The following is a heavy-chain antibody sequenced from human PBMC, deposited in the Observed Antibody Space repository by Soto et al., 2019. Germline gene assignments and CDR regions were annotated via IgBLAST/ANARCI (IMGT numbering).Heavy chain of an antibody. Sequence: SVKVSWNDSGRTFSGYAVSWGRLAPGQGLEWMGGIIPIFGTANYAQKFQGRVTITADTSASAAYMELSSLRSEDTAVYYCARGGYFDSSNYLAYWGLGTLVKVSS. CDR3: ARGGYFDSSNYLAY. CDR2: IIPIFGTA. CDR1: GRTFSGYA. D-gene: IGHD3-22*01. J-gene: IGHJ4*02. V-gene: IGHV1-69*06.